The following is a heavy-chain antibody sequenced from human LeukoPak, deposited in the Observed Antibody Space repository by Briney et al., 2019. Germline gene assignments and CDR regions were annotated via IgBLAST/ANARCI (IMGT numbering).Heavy chain of an antibody. CDR3: ASDTVAGTG. V-gene: IGHV4-34*01. CDR1: GGSFSDYY. Sequence: PSETLSLTCAVFGGSFSDYYWSWIRQPPGKGLEWIGEINHSGITNYNPSLKSRVTISADTSKNQFSLKLSSATAADTSVYYCASDTVAGTGWGQGTLVTVSS. CDR2: INHSGIT. D-gene: IGHD6-19*01. J-gene: IGHJ4*02.